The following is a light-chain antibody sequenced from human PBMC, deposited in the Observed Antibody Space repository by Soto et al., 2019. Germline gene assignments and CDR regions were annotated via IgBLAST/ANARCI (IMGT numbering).Light chain of an antibody. V-gene: IGKV3-20*01. Sequence: EIVLTQSPGTLSLSPGERATLSCRASQTISRSFLAWYQQKPGQAPRLLIYTASSRATGIPDRFTGSGSGTEFTLTISSLEPEDFAVYYCQQYGSSPQTFGQGTRVEIK. CDR1: QTISRSF. CDR3: QQYGSSPQT. J-gene: IGKJ1*01. CDR2: TAS.